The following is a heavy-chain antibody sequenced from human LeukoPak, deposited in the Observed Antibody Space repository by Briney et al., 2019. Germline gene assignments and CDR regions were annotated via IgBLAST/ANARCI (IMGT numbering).Heavy chain of an antibody. J-gene: IGHJ4*02. CDR3: AKILSGSGSSPSDYFDY. V-gene: IGHV3-30*18. D-gene: IGHD3-10*01. CDR2: ISYDGSNK. Sequence: GGSLRLSCAASGFTFSSYWMNWARQAPGKGLEWVAVISYDGSNKYYADSVKGRFTISRDNSKNTLYLQMNSLRAEDTAVYYCAKILSGSGSSPSDYFDYWGQGTLVTVSS. CDR1: GFTFSSYW.